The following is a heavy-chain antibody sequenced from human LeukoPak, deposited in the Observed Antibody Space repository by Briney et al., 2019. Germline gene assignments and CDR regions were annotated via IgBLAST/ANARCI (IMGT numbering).Heavy chain of an antibody. D-gene: IGHD2-15*01. Sequence: PGGSPRVSCAASGLSFISYSMNLVREAPLTRLPLVSPFSSISSYIYYADSVKGRFTISRDNAKNSLYLQMNSLRAEDTAVYYCARDCSGGSCYPRQYYFDYWGQGTLVTVSS. J-gene: IGHJ4*02. V-gene: IGHV3-21*01. CDR3: ARDCSGGSCYPRQYYFDY. CDR1: GLSFISYS. CDR2: FSSISSYI.